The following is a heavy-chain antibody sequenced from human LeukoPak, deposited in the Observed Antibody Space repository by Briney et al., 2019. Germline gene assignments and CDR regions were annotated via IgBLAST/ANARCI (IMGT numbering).Heavy chain of an antibody. CDR2: IKQDGSEK. D-gene: IGHD6-13*01. V-gene: IGHV3-7*01. J-gene: IGHJ4*02. CDR3: ASQYSSSWTYFDY. CDR1: GFTFSSYW. Sequence: GGSLRLSCAASGFTFSSYWMSWVRQAPGKGLEWVANIKQDGSEKYYVDSVKGRFTISRDDAKNSLYLQMNSLRAEDTAVYYCASQYSSSWTYFDYWGQGTLVTVSS.